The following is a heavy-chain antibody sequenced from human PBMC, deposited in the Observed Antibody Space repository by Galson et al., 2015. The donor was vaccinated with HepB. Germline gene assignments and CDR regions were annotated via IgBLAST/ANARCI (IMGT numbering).Heavy chain of an antibody. D-gene: IGHD2-2*01. CDR3: ARDRYSTSPPDY. V-gene: IGHV1-18*04. CDR2: ISDYNGNT. J-gene: IGHJ4*02. Sequence: SVKVSCKASDYTFTNFGISWVRQAPGQGLEWMGWISDYNGNTNYVQNLQGRVTMTTDTSTSTAYMVLRSLRADDTAVYYCARDRYSTSPPDYWGQRTLVTVSS. CDR1: DYTFTNFG.